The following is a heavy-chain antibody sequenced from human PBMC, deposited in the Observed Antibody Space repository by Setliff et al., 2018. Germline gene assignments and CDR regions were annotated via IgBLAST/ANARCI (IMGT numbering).Heavy chain of an antibody. Sequence: PGGSLRLSCAASGFTFSSYSMNWVRQAPGKGLEWVSYISSSSSTIYYADSVKGRFTISRDNAKNTLYLQMNSLRAEDTAVYYCAKAGGYCSGGSCYPIGYYFDYWGQGTLVTVSS. D-gene: IGHD2-15*01. CDR2: ISSSSSTI. J-gene: IGHJ4*02. V-gene: IGHV3-48*04. CDR3: AKAGGYCSGGSCYPIGYYFDY. CDR1: GFTFSSYS.